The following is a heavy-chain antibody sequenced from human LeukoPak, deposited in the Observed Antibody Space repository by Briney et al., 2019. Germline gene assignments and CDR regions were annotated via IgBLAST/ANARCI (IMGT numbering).Heavy chain of an antibody. D-gene: IGHD6-19*01. CDR2: ISAYNGNT. CDR1: GYTFTGYG. J-gene: IGHJ4*02. CDR3: ARDPFVAVAGTGDLDY. V-gene: IGHV1-18*01. Sequence: ASVKVSCTASGYTFTGYGISWVRQAPGQGLEWMGWISAYNGNTNYAQKLQGRVTMTTDTSTSTAYMELRSLRSDDTAVYYCARDPFVAVAGTGDLDYWGQGTLVTVSS.